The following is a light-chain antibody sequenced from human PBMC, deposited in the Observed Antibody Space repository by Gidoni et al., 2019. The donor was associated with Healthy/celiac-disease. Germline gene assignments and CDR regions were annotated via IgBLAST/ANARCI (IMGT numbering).Light chain of an antibody. V-gene: IGKV4-1*01. CDR3: QQYYSTPPT. CDR2: WAS. CDR1: QSVLYSSNNQNH. Sequence: DIVMTQSPDFLAVSLGERATINCMSSQSVLYSSNNQNHLAWYQQKPGQPPKLLIYWASTRESGVPDRFSGSGYGTDFTLTISSLQAEDVAVYYCQQYYSTPPTFGQGTRLEIK. J-gene: IGKJ5*01.